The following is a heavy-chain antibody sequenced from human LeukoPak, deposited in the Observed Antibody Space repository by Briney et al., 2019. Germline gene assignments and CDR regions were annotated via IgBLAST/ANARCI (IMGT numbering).Heavy chain of an antibody. J-gene: IGHJ4*02. Sequence: GGSLRLSCAASGFTFSSYGMHWVRQAPGKGLEWVAGIWYDGSNKYYADSVKGRFTISRDNSKNTLYLQMNSLRAEDTAVYYCARRLSSWYNFGDYWGQGTLVTVSS. V-gene: IGHV3-33*01. CDR2: IWYDGSNK. CDR3: ARRLSSWYNFGDY. D-gene: IGHD6-13*01. CDR1: GFTFSSYG.